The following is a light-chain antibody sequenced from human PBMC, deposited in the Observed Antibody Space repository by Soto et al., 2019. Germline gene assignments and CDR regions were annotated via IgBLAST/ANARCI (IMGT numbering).Light chain of an antibody. Sequence: QLVLTQSPSASASLGASVKLTCTLSSGHSSYAIAWHQQQPEKGPRYLMKLDSDGSHTTGDAIPDRFSGSSSGAERYLTIASLQSEDEADYYCQTWGTGIHVVFGGGTQLTVL. V-gene: IGLV4-69*01. CDR2: LDSDGSH. CDR1: SGHSSYA. CDR3: QTWGTGIHVV. J-gene: IGLJ2*01.